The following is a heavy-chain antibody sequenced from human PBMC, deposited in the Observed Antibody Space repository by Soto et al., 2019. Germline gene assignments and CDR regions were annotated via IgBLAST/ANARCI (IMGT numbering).Heavy chain of an antibody. Sequence: PSETLSLTCAVSGGSISSSNWWSWVRQPPGKGLEWIGEIYHSGSTNYNPSLKSRVTISVDKSKNQFSLKLSSVTAADTAVYYCGGGFSIDWYTYSFTSWGKDPLVSFSS. D-gene: IGHD3-3*02. CDR2: IYHSGST. CDR3: GGGFSIDWYTYSFTS. V-gene: IGHV4-4*02. CDR1: GGSISSSNW. J-gene: IGHJ1*01.